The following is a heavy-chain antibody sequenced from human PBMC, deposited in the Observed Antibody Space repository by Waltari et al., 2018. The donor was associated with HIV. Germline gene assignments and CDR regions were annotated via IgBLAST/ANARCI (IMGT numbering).Heavy chain of an antibody. V-gene: IGHV3-30*04. J-gene: IGHJ6*02. Sequence: QVQLVESGGGVVQPGRSLRLSCAASGFTFSSYAMHWVRQAPGKGLEWVAVISYDGSNKYYADSVKGRFTISRDNSKNTLYLQMNSLRAEDTAVYYCARVDTAMAENYYYYGMDVWGQGTTVTVSS. CDR3: ARVDTAMAENYYYYGMDV. CDR1: GFTFSSYA. D-gene: IGHD5-18*01. CDR2: ISYDGSNK.